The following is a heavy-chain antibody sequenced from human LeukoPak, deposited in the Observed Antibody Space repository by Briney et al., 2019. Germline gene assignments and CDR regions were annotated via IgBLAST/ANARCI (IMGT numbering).Heavy chain of an antibody. CDR1: GGSISGDS. D-gene: IGHD6-13*01. J-gene: IGHJ4*02. CDR3: ARDRPGGSSLDY. Sequence: SETLSLTCTASGGSISGDSWNWIRQSPGKGLEWIAYIHYSWSTIYNPSLKSRVTISVDTSKNEFSLKLTSVNAADTAVYYCARDRPGGSSLDYWGQGTLVTVSS. CDR2: IHYSWST. V-gene: IGHV4-59*01.